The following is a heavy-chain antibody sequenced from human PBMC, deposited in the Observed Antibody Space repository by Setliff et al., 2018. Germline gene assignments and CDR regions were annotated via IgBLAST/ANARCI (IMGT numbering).Heavy chain of an antibody. CDR2: IYSTETT. Sequence: SETLSLTCTVSGGSLSSGPYYWTWVRQPAGKGLEWIGHIYSTETTSYSPSLKIRVTISADTSKNQSSLQLSSVTATDTAVYYCARGRLLYVGDSHYFDNWGQGTLVTVSS. D-gene: IGHD4-17*01. CDR1: GGSLSSGPYY. V-gene: IGHV4-61*09. J-gene: IGHJ4*02. CDR3: ARGRLLYVGDSHYFDN.